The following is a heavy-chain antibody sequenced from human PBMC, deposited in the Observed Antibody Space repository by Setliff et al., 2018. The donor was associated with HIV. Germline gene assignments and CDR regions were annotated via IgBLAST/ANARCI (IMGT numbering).Heavy chain of an antibody. Sequence: SETLSLTCTVSGGSISSGSYYWSWIRQHPGKGLELIGYINYSGSTYYNPSLKSRFTISVDTSKNQFSLKLTSVTAADTAVYYCSRGNQRFGGFGWFDPWGQGTLVTVSS. CDR1: GGSISSGSYY. J-gene: IGHJ5*02. CDR2: INYSGST. D-gene: IGHD3-10*01. V-gene: IGHV4-31*03. CDR3: SRGNQRFGGFGWFDP.